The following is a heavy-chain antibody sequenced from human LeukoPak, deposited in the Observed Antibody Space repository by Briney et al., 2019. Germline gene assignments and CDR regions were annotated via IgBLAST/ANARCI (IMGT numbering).Heavy chain of an antibody. J-gene: IGHJ4*02. V-gene: IGHV4-38-2*02. CDR2: IYYSGST. CDR3: AGTEYYFDY. CDR1: GYSISSGYY. Sequence: SETLSLTCTVSGYSISSGYYWGWIRQPPGKGLEWIGSIYYSGSTYYNPSLKSRVTISVDTSKNQFSLKLSSVTAADTAVYYCAGTEYYFDYWGQGTLVTVSS.